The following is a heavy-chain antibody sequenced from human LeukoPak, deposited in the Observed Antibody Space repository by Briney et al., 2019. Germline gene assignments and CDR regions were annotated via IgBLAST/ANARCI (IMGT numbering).Heavy chain of an antibody. J-gene: IGHJ3*02. CDR1: GYTFTSYA. Sequence: ASVKVSCKASGYTFTSYAMHWVRQAPGQRLEWMGWINAGNGNTKYSQKFQGRVTITRDTSASTAYMELSSLRSEDTAVYYCARDHWGSEAFDIWGQGTMVTVSS. D-gene: IGHD3-16*01. CDR2: INAGNGNT. V-gene: IGHV1-3*01. CDR3: ARDHWGSEAFDI.